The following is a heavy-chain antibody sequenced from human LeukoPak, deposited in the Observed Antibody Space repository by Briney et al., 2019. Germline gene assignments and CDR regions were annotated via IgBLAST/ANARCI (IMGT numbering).Heavy chain of an antibody. CDR3: ARATEGATANFDY. D-gene: IGHD1-26*01. CDR2: ISYDGNNK. V-gene: IGHV3-30-3*01. J-gene: IGHJ4*02. Sequence: GSSLRLSCAASGFSFNSYSMHWVRQAPGRGLEWVAVISYDGNNKYYADSVKGRFTISRDNSKNTLYLQMNSLRAEDTAVYYCARATEGATANFDYWGQGTLVTVSS. CDR1: GFSFNSYS.